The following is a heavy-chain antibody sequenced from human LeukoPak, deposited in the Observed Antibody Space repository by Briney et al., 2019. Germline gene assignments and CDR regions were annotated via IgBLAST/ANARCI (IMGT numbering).Heavy chain of an antibody. Sequence: SETLSLTCTVSGGSISSYYWSWIRQPPGKGLEWIGYIYYSGSTNYNPSLKSRVTISVDTSKNQFSLKLSSVTAADAAVYYCARGADGGATYYYYYGMDVWGQGTTVTVSS. CDR3: ARGADGGATYYYYYGMDV. CDR1: GGSISSYY. D-gene: IGHD1-26*01. J-gene: IGHJ6*02. CDR2: IYYSGST. V-gene: IGHV4-59*01.